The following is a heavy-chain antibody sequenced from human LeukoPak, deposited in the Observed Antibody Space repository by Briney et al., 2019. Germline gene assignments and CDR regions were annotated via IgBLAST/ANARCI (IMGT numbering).Heavy chain of an antibody. CDR1: GFTFSDYY. J-gene: IGHJ5*02. D-gene: IGHD5-18*01. Sequence: GGSLRLSCAASGFTFSDYYMSWIRQAPGKGLEWVSYISSSGSTIYYADSVKGRFTISRDNAKNSLYLQMNSLRAEDTAVYYCARLLRGYSYGYAEGNWFDPWGQETLVTVSS. CDR2: ISSSGSTI. CDR3: ARLLRGYSYGYAEGNWFDP. V-gene: IGHV3-11*04.